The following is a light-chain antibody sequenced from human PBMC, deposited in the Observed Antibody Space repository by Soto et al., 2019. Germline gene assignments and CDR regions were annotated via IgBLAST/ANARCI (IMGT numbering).Light chain of an antibody. CDR1: SSDIGTYNF. J-gene: IGLJ3*02. V-gene: IGLV2-14*01. CDR3: SSYAATSTLV. CDR2: EVS. Sequence: QSALTQPASVSGSPGQSITMSCTGSSSDIGTYNFVSWYQQHAGKAPRLILYEVSNRPLGVSSRFSGSKSGNSASLTISGLQPEDEAHYFCSSYAATSTLVFGGGTKLTVL.